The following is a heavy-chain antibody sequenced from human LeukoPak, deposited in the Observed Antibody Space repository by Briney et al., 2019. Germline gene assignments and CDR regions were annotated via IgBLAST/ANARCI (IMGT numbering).Heavy chain of an antibody. Sequence: PGRSLRLSCAASGFTFSSYGMHWVRQAPGKGLEWVANIKQDGSEKYYVDSVKGRFTISRDNAKNSLYLQMNSLRAEDTAVYYCARDQDCGGDCKNYDYWGQGTLVTVSS. CDR2: IKQDGSEK. CDR3: ARDQDCGGDCKNYDY. D-gene: IGHD2-21*02. J-gene: IGHJ4*02. CDR1: GFTFSSYG. V-gene: IGHV3-7*04.